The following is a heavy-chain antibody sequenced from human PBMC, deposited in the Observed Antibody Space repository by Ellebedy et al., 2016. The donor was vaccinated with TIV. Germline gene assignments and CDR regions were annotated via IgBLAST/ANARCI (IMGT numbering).Heavy chain of an antibody. CDR2: IYPGDSDT. Sequence: GESLKISXKGSGYSFTSYWIGWVRQMPGKGLEWMGIIYPGDSDTRYSPSFQGQVTISADKSISTAYLQWSSLKASDTAMYYCARGGEELVVVINFDYWGQGTLVTVSS. J-gene: IGHJ4*02. CDR3: ARGGEELVVVINFDY. V-gene: IGHV5-51*01. CDR1: GYSFTSYW. D-gene: IGHD3-22*01.